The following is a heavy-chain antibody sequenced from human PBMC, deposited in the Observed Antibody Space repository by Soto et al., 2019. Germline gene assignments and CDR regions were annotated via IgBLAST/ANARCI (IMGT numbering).Heavy chain of an antibody. V-gene: IGHV3-11*01. Sequence: PGGSLRLSCAASGFTFSDYYMSWIRQAPGKGLEWVSYISGSGSSIYYTDSVKGRFTVSRDNAKNSLYLQMNSPRAEDTAVYYCTRSDCSSTTCYRLYYYAMDVWGQGTTVTVSS. CDR2: ISGSGSSI. CDR3: TRSDCSSTTCYRLYYYAMDV. D-gene: IGHD2-2*01. J-gene: IGHJ6*02. CDR1: GFTFSDYY.